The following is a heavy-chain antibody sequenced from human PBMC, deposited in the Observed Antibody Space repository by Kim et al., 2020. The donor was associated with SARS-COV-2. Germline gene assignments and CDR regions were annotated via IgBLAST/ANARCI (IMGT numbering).Heavy chain of an antibody. CDR2: INHSGST. J-gene: IGHJ5*02. CDR1: GGSFSGYY. CDR3: ARSGFGGYYQYNWFDP. V-gene: IGHV4-34*01. Sequence: SETLSLTCAVYGGSFSGYYWSWIRQPPGKGLEWIGEINHSGSTNYNPSLKSRVTISVDTSKNQFSLKLSSVTAADTAVYYCARSGFGGYYQYNWFDPWGQGTLVTVSS. D-gene: IGHD3-22*01.